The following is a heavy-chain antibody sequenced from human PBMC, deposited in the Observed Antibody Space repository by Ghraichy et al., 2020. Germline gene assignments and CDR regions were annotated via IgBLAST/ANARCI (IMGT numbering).Heavy chain of an antibody. J-gene: IGHJ4*02. V-gene: IGHV4-31*03. CDR3: ARLRVAMVRVVPYLDS. D-gene: IGHD3-10*01. Sequence: SETLSLTCTVSGDSINSDDYYYNWIRQHPQRGLEWVGYISYIGRADYNPSLKSRLLISIDTSENQFSLRLSSVTAADTATYYCARLRVAMVRVVPYLDSWGQGALVTVSS. CDR1: GDSINSDDYY. CDR2: ISYIGRA.